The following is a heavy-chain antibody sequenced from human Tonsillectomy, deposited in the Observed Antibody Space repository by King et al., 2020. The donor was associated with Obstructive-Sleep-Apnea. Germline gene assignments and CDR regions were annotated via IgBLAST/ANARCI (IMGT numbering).Heavy chain of an antibody. J-gene: IGHJ3*02. Sequence: VQLVESGGGLVKPGGSLRLSCAASGFTFSSYSMNWVRQAPGKGLEWVSSISSSSSYIYYADSVKGRFTISRDNAKNSLYLQMNSLRAEDTAVYYCARELDCSGGSCYSVWAFDIWGQGTMVTVSS. D-gene: IGHD2-15*01. CDR1: GFTFSSYS. V-gene: IGHV3-21*01. CDR2: ISSSSSYI. CDR3: ARELDCSGGSCYSVWAFDI.